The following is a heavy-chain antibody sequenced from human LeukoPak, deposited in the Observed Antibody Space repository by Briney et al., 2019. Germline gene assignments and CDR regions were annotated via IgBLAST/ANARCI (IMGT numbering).Heavy chain of an antibody. CDR3: ARDNSVGDIAWWFDP. D-gene: IGHD3-16*02. J-gene: IGHJ5*02. V-gene: IGHV1-2*02. CDR2: INPNSGGT. Sequence: ASVKVSCKASGYTFTGYYMHWVRQAPGQGLGWMGWINPNSGGTNYAQKFQGRVTMTRDTSISTAYMELSSLRSEDTAVYYCARDNSVGDIAWWFDPWGQGTLVTVSS. CDR1: GYTFTGYY.